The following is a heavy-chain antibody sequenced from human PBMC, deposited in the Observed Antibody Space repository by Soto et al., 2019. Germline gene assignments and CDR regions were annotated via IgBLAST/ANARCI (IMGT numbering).Heavy chain of an antibody. Sequence: GGSLRLSCAASGFTFSSYGMHWVRQAPGKGLEWVAVIWYDGSNKYYADSVKGRFTISRDNSKNTLYLQMNSLRAEDTAVYYCARDREATIRYYYYGMDVWGQGTTVTVSS. V-gene: IGHV3-33*01. J-gene: IGHJ6*02. CDR2: IWYDGSNK. D-gene: IGHD5-12*01. CDR3: ARDREATIRYYYYGMDV. CDR1: GFTFSSYG.